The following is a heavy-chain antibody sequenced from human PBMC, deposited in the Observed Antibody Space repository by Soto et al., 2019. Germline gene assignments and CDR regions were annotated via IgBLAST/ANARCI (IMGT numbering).Heavy chain of an antibody. Sequence: GASVKVSCKAAGYTFTTYYMHWVRQAPGQGLEWMGVIDPTHGSTTYAQKFQGRVTMTSDTSTNTVYMELSSLKPEDTAVYYCARVPYDTTGYYAFWGQGTLVTVSS. J-gene: IGHJ4*02. CDR2: IDPTHGST. CDR1: GYTFTTYY. V-gene: IGHV1-46*01. CDR3: ARVPYDTTGYYAF. D-gene: IGHD3-22*01.